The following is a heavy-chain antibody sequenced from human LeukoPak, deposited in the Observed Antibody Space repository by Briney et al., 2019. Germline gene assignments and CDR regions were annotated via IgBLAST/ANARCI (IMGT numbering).Heavy chain of an antibody. J-gene: IGHJ4*02. Sequence: SVKVSCKASGGTFSSYAISWVRQAPGQGLEWMGGIIPIFGTANYAQKFQGRVTITADESTSTAYMELSSLRSEDTAVYYCARGRASYKSPGVLVLWGQGTLVTVSS. CDR1: GGTFSSYA. CDR3: ARGRASYKSPGVLVL. CDR2: IIPIFGTA. D-gene: IGHD4/OR15-4a*01. V-gene: IGHV1-69*13.